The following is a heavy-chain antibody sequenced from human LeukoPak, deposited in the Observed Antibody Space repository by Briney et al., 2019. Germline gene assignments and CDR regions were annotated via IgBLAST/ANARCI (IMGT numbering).Heavy chain of an antibody. D-gene: IGHD4-23*01. J-gene: IGHJ4*02. CDR2: IIPIFGTA. CDR3: ARGPPDYGGSVFDY. Sequence: ASVKVSCKASGGTFSSYAISWVRQAPGQGLEWMGGIIPIFGTANYAQKFQGRVTITTDESTSTAYMELSSLRSEDTAVYYCARGPPDYGGSVFDYWGQGTLVTVSS. CDR1: GGTFSSYA. V-gene: IGHV1-69*05.